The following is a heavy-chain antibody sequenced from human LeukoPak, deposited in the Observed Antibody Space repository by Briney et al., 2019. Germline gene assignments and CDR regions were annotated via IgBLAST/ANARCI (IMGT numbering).Heavy chain of an antibody. J-gene: IGHJ5*02. CDR3: ARGGSGYDWFDP. D-gene: IGHD3-22*01. V-gene: IGHV1-69*01. CDR1: GGTFSSYA. Sequence: GSSVKVSCKASGGTFSSYAISWVRQAPGQGLEWMGGIIPIFGTANYAPKFQGRVTITADESTSTAYMELSSLRSEDTAVYYCARGGSGYDWFDPWGQGTLVTVSS. CDR2: IIPIFGTA.